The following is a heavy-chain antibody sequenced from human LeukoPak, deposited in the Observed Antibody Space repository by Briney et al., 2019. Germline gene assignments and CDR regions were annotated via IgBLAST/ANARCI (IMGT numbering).Heavy chain of an antibody. CDR2: ISASGGNS. Sequence: GGTVRLSCTASGFTFSTYAMTWDRQAPGKGLEWVSAISASGGNSYYADSVKGRFTMSRDNSKNTLYLQMNSLRAEDTAVYYCAKGDYDRSGTFDYWGQGTLVTVSS. J-gene: IGHJ4*02. D-gene: IGHD3-22*01. V-gene: IGHV3-23*01. CDR3: AKGDYDRSGTFDY. CDR1: GFTFSTYA.